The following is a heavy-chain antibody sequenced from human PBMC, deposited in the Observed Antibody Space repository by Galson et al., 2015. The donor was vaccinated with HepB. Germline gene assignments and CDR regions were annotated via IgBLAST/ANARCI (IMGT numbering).Heavy chain of an antibody. D-gene: IGHD3-16*01. V-gene: IGHV3-23*01. CDR1: GFTVSSYV. CDR2: ISGGGDST. J-gene: IGHJ4*02. CDR3: AKGGPDDY. Sequence: SLRLSCAASGFTVSSYVMSWVRQAPGKGLEWVSSISGGGDSTYYADSVKGRFTISRDNSKNTYLQMNSLRAEDTAVYYCAKGGPDDYWGQGTLVTVSS.